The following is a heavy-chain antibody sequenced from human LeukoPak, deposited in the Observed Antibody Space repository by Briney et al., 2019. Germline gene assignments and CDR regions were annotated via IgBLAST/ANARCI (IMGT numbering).Heavy chain of an antibody. CDR1: GGSISSYY. CDR2: IYTSGST. V-gene: IGHV4-4*09. CDR3: ARRGYSYGYFDY. Sequence: SETLSLTCTVSGGSISSYYWSWIRQPPGKGLEWIGYIYTSGSTNYNPSLKSRVTISEDTSKNQFSLKLSSVTAADTAVYYCARRGYSYGYFDYWGQGTLVTVSS. D-gene: IGHD5-18*01. J-gene: IGHJ4*02.